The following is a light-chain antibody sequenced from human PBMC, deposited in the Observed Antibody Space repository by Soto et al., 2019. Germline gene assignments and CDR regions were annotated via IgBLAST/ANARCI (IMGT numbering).Light chain of an antibody. CDR2: GAS. CDR1: QPVSSNF. Sequence: VLTQSPGTLALSPGGSATLSCSARQPVSSNFLAWYQQRPAQAPRLLLHGASTRATGITDRLSGSGSGTDFTLTISRLEPEDFAVHQCQQACPSRPFGQGTKV. CDR3: QQACPSRP. J-gene: IGKJ1*01. V-gene: IGKV3-20*01.